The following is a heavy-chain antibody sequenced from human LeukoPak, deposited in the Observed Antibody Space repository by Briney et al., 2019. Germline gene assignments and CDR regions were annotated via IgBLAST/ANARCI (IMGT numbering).Heavy chain of an antibody. CDR1: GFTFTSSA. CDR3: AADSQVYGSWDAFDI. V-gene: IGHV1-58*01. D-gene: IGHD1-26*01. CDR2: IVVGSGNT. Sequence: SVKVSCKASGFTFTSSAVQWVRQARGQRLEWIGWIVVGSGNTNYAQKFQERVTITRDMSTSTAYMELSSLRSEDTAVYYCAADSQVYGSWDAFDIWGQGTMVTVSS. J-gene: IGHJ3*02.